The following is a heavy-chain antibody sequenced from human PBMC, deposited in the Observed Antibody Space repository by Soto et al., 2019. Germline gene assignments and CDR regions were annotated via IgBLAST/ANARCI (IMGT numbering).Heavy chain of an antibody. CDR1: GYRLTGYY. V-gene: IGHV1-2*04. J-gene: IGHJ4*02. CDR2: INPNSGGT. CDR3: ARDLVSGSWSYFFDY. Sequence: VKLCSEERGYRLTGYYMEWVRQAPEQGLEWMGWINPNSGGTNYAQKFQGWVTMTRDTSISTAYMELSRLRSDDTAVYYCARDLVSGSWSYFFDYWGQGTLVTVSS. D-gene: IGHD3-10*01.